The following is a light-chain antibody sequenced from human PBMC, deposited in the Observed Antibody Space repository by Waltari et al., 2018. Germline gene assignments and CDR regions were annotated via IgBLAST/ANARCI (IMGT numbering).Light chain of an antibody. J-gene: IGKJ2*01. CDR1: QTVNSNY. V-gene: IGKV3-20*01. CDR2: GGA. CDR3: QQYGSSVYT. Sequence: ESVLPQSPGTMYLSPGESATLSCTASQTVNSNYLAWYQQKPGQAPRLLIYGGASRAVGTPDRFSGSMSGTEFSLTITGLEPEDFALYYCQQYGSSVYTFGQGTLLQIK.